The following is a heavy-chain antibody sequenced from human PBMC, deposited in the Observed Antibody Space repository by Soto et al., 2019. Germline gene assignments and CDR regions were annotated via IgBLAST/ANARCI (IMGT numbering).Heavy chain of an antibody. CDR3: ARQLYGDLDY. CDR1: GFTFSSYG. J-gene: IGHJ4*02. CDR2: IWYDGSNK. V-gene: IGHV3-33*01. D-gene: IGHD4-17*01. Sequence: PWGSLRLSCAASGFTFSSYGMHWVRQAPGRGLEWVAVIWYDGSNKYYADSVKGRFTISRDNSKNTLYLQMNSLRAEDTAVYYCARQLYGDLDYWGQGTLVTVSS.